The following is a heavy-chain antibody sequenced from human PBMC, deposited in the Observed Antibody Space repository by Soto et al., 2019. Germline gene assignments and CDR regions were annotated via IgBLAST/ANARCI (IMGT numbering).Heavy chain of an antibody. V-gene: IGHV3-21*01. CDR2: ISSSSSYI. Sequence: GGSLRLSCAASGFTFSTYSMNGCRQAPGKGLEWVSSISSSSSYIYYADSVKGRFTISRDNAKNSLYLQMNSLRAEDTAVYYCARDVSSAAAGTFWFDPWGQGT. CDR3: ARDVSSAAAGTFWFDP. D-gene: IGHD6-13*01. CDR1: GFTFSTYS. J-gene: IGHJ5*02.